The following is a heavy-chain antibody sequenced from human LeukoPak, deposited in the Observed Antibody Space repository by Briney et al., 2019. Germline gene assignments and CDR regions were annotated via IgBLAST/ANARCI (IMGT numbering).Heavy chain of an antibody. CDR1: GGTFNNYA. D-gene: IGHD5-18*01. CDR3: ARVTHTELSTWFDP. J-gene: IGHJ5*02. Sequence: SVKXXCKASGGTFNNYAINWVRQAPGQGLEWMGGIIPIFGSSNYAQKFQGRVTITADESTTTAYMELSSLRSEDTAVYYCARVTHTELSTWFDPWGQGTPVTVSS. V-gene: IGHV1-69*13. CDR2: IIPIFGSS.